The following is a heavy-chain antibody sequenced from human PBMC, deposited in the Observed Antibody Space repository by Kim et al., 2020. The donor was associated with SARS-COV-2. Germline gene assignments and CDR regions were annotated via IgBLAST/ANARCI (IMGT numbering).Heavy chain of an antibody. Sequence: GDYGKCRFTHARDDAKNSLYLQMNSLRAEDTAVYYCARDKDIAAAGSYFWGQGTLVTVSS. V-gene: IGHV3-7*01. J-gene: IGHJ4*02. CDR3: ARDKDIAAAGSYF. D-gene: IGHD6-13*01.